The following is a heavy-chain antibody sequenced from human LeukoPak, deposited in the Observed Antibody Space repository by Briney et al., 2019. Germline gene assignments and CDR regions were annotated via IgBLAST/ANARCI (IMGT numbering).Heavy chain of an antibody. Sequence: PSQTLSLTCTVSGGSISSGDYYWSWIRQPPGKGLEWIGYIYYSGSTYYNPSLKSRVTISVDTSKNQFSLKLSSVTAADTAVYYCAGECDCSGGSCYHNWFDPWGQGTLVTVSS. CDR3: AGECDCSGGSCYHNWFDP. V-gene: IGHV4-30-4*01. D-gene: IGHD2-15*01. J-gene: IGHJ5*02. CDR2: IYYSGST. CDR1: GGSISSGDYY.